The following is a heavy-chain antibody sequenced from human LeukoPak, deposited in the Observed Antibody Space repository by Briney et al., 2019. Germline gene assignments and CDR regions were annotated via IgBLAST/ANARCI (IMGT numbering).Heavy chain of an antibody. Sequence: PGGSLRLSCVASGFTFSTHGMNWVRQAPGKGLEWVSYISPSSSTIYYADSVKGRFTISRDNAKNSLYLQMNSLRDEDTALYYCVKELSPFDYWGQGTLVTVFS. V-gene: IGHV3-48*02. CDR3: VKELSPFDY. CDR1: GFTFSTHG. J-gene: IGHJ4*02. D-gene: IGHD2-8*01. CDR2: ISPSSSTI.